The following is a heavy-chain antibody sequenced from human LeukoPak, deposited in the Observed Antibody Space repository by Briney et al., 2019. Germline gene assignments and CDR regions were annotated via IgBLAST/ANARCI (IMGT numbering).Heavy chain of an antibody. D-gene: IGHD3-22*01. V-gene: IGHV3-30*02. CDR3: AKASYYYDSSDRFDY. CDR2: IRYDGSSK. J-gene: IGHJ4*02. CDR1: EFTFSSYG. Sequence: PGGSLRLSCVGSEFTFSSYGMHWVRQAPGKGLEWVTFIRYDGSSKYYADSVKGRFTISRDNSKNTLSLQMNSLRAEDTAVYYCAKASYYYDSSDRFDYWGQGTLVTVSS.